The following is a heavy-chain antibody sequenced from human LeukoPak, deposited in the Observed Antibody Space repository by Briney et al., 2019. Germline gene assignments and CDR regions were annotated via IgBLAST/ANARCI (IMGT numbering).Heavy chain of an antibody. Sequence: GGSLRLPCAASGFTFSSYAMSWVRQAPGKGLEWVSVISGSGGSTWYADSVKGRFTISRDNSKNTLYLQMDRLRGEDTAVYYCAKAPRDSSGYYYVGDYWGQGTLVTVSS. V-gene: IGHV3-23*01. CDR3: AKAPRDSSGYYYVGDY. CDR1: GFTFSSYA. J-gene: IGHJ4*02. CDR2: ISGSGGST. D-gene: IGHD3-22*01.